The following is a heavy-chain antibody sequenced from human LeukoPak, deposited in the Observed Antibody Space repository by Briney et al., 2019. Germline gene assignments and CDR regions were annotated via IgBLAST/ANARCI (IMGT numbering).Heavy chain of an antibody. CDR1: GFTFRSSG. D-gene: IGHD5-18*01. CDR2: STGSGGST. V-gene: IGHV3-23*01. Sequence: GGSLRLSCAASGFTFRSSGTGRVRKAPGKGLECVSPSTGSGGSTSYTDSVKGRFTISRDNSKNTLYLQMNSLRAEDTAVYYCARGRNTGRQFYFDYWGQGTLVTVAS. J-gene: IGHJ4*02. CDR3: ARGRNTGRQFYFDY.